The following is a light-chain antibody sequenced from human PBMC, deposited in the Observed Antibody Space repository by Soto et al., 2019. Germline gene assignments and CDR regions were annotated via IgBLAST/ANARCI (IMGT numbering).Light chain of an antibody. CDR1: SSDVGGYNY. V-gene: IGLV2-14*01. Sequence: QSALTQPASVSGSPGQSITISCTGTSSDVGGYNYVSWYQQHPGKAPKLMIYEVSNWPSGVSNRFSGSKSGNTASLTISGLQAEDEADYYCSSYTSSSTPVVFGGWTKVTVL. J-gene: IGLJ2*01. CDR3: SSYTSSSTPVV. CDR2: EVS.